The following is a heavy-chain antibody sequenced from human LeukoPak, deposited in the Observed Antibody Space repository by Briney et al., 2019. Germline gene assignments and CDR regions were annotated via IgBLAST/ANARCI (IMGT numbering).Heavy chain of an antibody. CDR1: GFTFSSYY. Sequence: PGGSLRLSCAASGFTFSSYYMSWVRQAPGKGLEWVANIKQDGSEKYYVDSVKGRFTISRDNAKNSLYPQMNSLRAEDTAVYYCARDRVLLDYWGQGTLVTVSS. CDR3: ARDRVLLDY. CDR2: IKQDGSEK. J-gene: IGHJ4*02. V-gene: IGHV3-7*04.